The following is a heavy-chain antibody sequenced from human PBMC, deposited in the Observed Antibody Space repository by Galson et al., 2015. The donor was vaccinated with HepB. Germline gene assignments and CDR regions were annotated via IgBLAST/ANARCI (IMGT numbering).Heavy chain of an antibody. CDR3: ARGGWFGELPPFYYGMDV. J-gene: IGHJ6*02. CDR1: GGTFSSYA. V-gene: IGHV1-69*13. D-gene: IGHD3-10*01. CDR2: IIPIFGTA. Sequence: SVKVSCKASGGTFSSYAISWVRQAPGQGLEWMGGIIPIFGTANYAQKFQGRVTITADESTSTAYMELSSLRSEDTAVYYCARGGWFGELPPFYYGMDVWGQGTTVTVSS.